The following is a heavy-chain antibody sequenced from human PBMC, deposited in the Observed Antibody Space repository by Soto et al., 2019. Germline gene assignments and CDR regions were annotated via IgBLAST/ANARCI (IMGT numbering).Heavy chain of an antibody. J-gene: IGHJ5*02. D-gene: IGHD3-3*01. V-gene: IGHV1-69*04. Sequence: ASLKVSCKASGGTFSSYTISWVRQAPGQGLEWMGRIIPILGIANYAQKFQGRVTITADKSTSTAYMELSSLRSEDTAVYYCARDELDYDFQYNWFDPWGQGTLVTVSS. CDR3: ARDELDYDFQYNWFDP. CDR2: IIPILGIA. CDR1: GGTFSSYT.